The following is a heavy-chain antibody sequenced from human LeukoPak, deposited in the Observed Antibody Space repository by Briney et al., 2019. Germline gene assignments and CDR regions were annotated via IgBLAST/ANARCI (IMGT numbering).Heavy chain of an antibody. V-gene: IGHV3-30*18. D-gene: IGHD4-11*01. Sequence: GRSLRLSCAGSGFTFNSYGMHWVRQAPGKGLEWVAVISYDGRIKFYADSVKGRFTISRDNSKNTLYLQMNSLGAEDTALYHCAKDLAGYSNDRDFGMDVWGQGTTVTVSS. CDR2: ISYDGRIK. CDR1: GFTFNSYG. CDR3: AKDLAGYSNDRDFGMDV. J-gene: IGHJ6*02.